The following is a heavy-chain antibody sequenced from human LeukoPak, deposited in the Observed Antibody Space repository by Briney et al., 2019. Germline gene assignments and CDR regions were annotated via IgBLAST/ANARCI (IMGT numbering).Heavy chain of an antibody. Sequence: ASVKVSCKASGYTFTSYDINWVRQVTGQGLEWMGWMNPKSGNTGYAQKFQGRVTMTRDTSISTAYMELSRLRSDDTAVYYCARAWFGENSDYWGQGTLVTVSS. CDR3: ARAWFGENSDY. V-gene: IGHV1-8*02. CDR1: GYTFTSYD. D-gene: IGHD3-10*01. J-gene: IGHJ4*02. CDR2: MNPKSGNT.